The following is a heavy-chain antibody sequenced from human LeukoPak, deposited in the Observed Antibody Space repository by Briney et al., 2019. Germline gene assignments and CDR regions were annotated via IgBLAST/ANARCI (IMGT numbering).Heavy chain of an antibody. Sequence: GGSLRLSCAASGFTFSSYSMNWVRQAPGKGLEWVSYISSSSTIYYADSVKGRFTISRDNAKNSLYLQMNSLRAEDTAVYYCARVKGVGAFDYWGQGTLVTVSS. D-gene: IGHD1-26*01. CDR3: ARVKGVGAFDY. V-gene: IGHV3-48*01. J-gene: IGHJ4*02. CDR2: ISSSSTI. CDR1: GFTFSSYS.